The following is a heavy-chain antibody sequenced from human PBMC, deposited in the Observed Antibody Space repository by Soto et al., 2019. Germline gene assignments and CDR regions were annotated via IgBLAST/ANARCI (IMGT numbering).Heavy chain of an antibody. D-gene: IGHD2-2*01. CDR1: GFTFSSYS. J-gene: IGHJ6*02. CDR3: ATHGVYCSSTSCYFGFYYYGMDG. CDR2: ISSSSSYI. Sequence: PGGSLRLSCAASGFTFSSYSMNWVRQAPGKGLEWVSSISSSSSYIYYADSVKGRFTISRDNAKNSLYLQMNSLRAEDTAVYYCATHGVYCSSTSCYFGFYYYGMDGWGQGTTVTVSS. V-gene: IGHV3-21*01.